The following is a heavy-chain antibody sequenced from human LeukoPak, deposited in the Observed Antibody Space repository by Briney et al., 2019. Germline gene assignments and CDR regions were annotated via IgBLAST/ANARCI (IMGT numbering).Heavy chain of an antibody. D-gene: IGHD4-17*01. V-gene: IGHV4-59*08. CDR2: VFYSGSN. CDR1: GGSIIGHW. Sequence: PSETLSLTCSVSGGSIIGHWWSWIRQPPGKGLEWIGDVFYSGSNNYNPSLKSRLTISLDTSKNLFSLNLRSVTATDTAMYYCARRNTADASIDFWGQGTLVTASS. J-gene: IGHJ4*02. CDR3: ARRNTADASIDF.